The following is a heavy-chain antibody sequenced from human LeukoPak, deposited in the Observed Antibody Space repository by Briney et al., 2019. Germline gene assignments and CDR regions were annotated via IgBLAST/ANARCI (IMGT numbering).Heavy chain of an antibody. CDR3: ARDRRPGVGIGRFDP. Sequence: PGGSLRLSCAASGFTFSSYWMHWVRQAPGKGLVWVSRINSDGSSTSYADSVKGRFTISRDNAKNTLYLQMNSLRAEDTAVYYCARDRRPGVGIGRFDPWGQGTLVTVSS. V-gene: IGHV3-74*01. CDR2: INSDGSST. D-gene: IGHD1-26*01. J-gene: IGHJ5*02. CDR1: GFTFSSYW.